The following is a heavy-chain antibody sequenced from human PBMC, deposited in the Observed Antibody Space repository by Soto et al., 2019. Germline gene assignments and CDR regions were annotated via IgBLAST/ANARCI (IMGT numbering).Heavy chain of an antibody. V-gene: IGHV2-70*01. CDR2: IDWNEIK. Sequence: QSGPTLVNPTQTLTLTCTFSGFSLSTSGVGVGWIRQPPGKALEWLALIDWNEIKYYSTSLKPRLTISRDTSKNQVVLTMTNMDPVDTGTYYCTRILYRNGWSQYNGSDAWGQGTTVTVSS. J-gene: IGHJ6*02. CDR3: TRILYRNGWSQYNGSDA. CDR1: GFSLSTSGVG. D-gene: IGHD6-19*01.